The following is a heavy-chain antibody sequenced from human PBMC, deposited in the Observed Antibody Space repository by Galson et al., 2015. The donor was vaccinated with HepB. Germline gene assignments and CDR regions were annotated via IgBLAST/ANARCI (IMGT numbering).Heavy chain of an antibody. D-gene: IGHD6-13*01. CDR3: ARDRAAAGSNFDY. Sequence: SLRLSCAASGFTYSSYNMNWVRQAPGKGLEWVSSMSTSSTYIYYADSVKGRFTISRDNAKNSLYLQMNSLRAEDTAVYYCARDRAAAGSNFDYWGQGTLVTVSS. J-gene: IGHJ4*02. CDR1: GFTYSSYN. CDR2: MSTSSTYI. V-gene: IGHV3-21*01.